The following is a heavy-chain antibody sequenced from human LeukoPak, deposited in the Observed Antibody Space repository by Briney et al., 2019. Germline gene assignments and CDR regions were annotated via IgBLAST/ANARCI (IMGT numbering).Heavy chain of an antibody. J-gene: IGHJ4*02. CDR1: GFTFISYA. V-gene: IGHV3-23*01. CDR2: ISGSGGST. Sequence: GGSLRLSCAASGFTFISYAMSWVRQAPGKGLEWVSAISGSGGSTYYADSVKGRFTISRDNSKNTLYLQMNSLRAEDTAVYYCAKDRIVGATGPSFDYWGQGTLVTVSS. CDR3: AKDRIVGATGPSFDY. D-gene: IGHD1-26*01.